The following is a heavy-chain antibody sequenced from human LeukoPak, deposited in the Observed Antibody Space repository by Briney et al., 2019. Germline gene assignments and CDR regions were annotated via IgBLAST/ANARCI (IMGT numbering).Heavy chain of an antibody. CDR2: FDPEDGET. Sequence: ASVKVSCKVSGYTLTELSMHWVRQAPGKGLEWMGGFDPEDGETFYAQKFQGRVTMTENTSTDTAYMELSSLRSEDTAVYYCATDYYYDSSGSYYTVDYWGQGTLVTVSS. CDR1: GYTLTELS. J-gene: IGHJ4*02. V-gene: IGHV1-24*01. D-gene: IGHD3-22*01. CDR3: ATDYYYDSSGSYYTVDY.